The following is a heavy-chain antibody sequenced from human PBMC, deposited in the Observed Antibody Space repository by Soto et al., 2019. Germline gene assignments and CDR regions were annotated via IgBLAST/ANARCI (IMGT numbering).Heavy chain of an antibody. V-gene: IGHV3-23*01. J-gene: IGHJ4*02. CDR1: GFTFSSYA. CDR3: AKAPSITMARGVDY. CDR2: ISGSGGST. Sequence: PGGSLRLSCAASGFTFSSYAMSWVRQAPGKGLEWVSAISGSGGSTYYADSVKGRFTISRDNSKNTLYLQMNSLRAEDTAVYYCAKAPSITMARGVDYWGQGTLVTVSS. D-gene: IGHD3-10*01.